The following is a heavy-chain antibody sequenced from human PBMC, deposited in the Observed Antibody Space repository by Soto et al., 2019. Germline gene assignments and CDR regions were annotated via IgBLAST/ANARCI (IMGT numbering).Heavy chain of an antibody. Sequence: PSETLSLTCTVSGGSISSGGYYWSWIRQPPGKGLEWIGYIYYSGSTNYNPSLKSRVTISVDTSKNQFSLKLSSVTAADTAVYYCARYIGRENYYDSSGYWYYFDYWGQGTLVTVSS. D-gene: IGHD3-22*01. V-gene: IGHV4-61*08. CDR2: IYYSGST. CDR3: ARYIGRENYYDSSGYWYYFDY. J-gene: IGHJ4*02. CDR1: GGSISSGGYY.